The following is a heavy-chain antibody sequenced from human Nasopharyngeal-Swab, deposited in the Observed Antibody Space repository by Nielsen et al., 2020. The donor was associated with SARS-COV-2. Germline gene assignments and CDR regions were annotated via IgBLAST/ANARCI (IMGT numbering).Heavy chain of an antibody. CDR3: ARAALGYCRSTSCYVGFDS. CDR2: IYYSGTT. J-gene: IGHJ4*02. Sequence: SETLSLTCTVSGGSVSSASYYWSWIRQPPGKGLEWIGYIYYSGTTNYNPSLKSRVTISVDTSKNQFSLKLSSVTAADTAVYYCARAALGYCRSTSCYVGFDSWGQGTLVTVSS. D-gene: IGHD2-2*01. V-gene: IGHV4-61*01. CDR1: GGSVSSASYY.